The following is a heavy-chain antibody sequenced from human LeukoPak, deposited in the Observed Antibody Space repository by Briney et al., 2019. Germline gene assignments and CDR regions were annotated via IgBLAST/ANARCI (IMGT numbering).Heavy chain of an antibody. CDR1: GYTFTGYY. J-gene: IGHJ4*02. V-gene: IGHV1-2*02. D-gene: IGHD5-12*01. CDR2: INPNSGGT. CDR3: VTGYSGYDWGAFDY. Sequence: ASVKVSCKASGYTFTGYYMHWVRQAPGQGLEWMGWINPNSGGTNYAQKFQGRVTMTRDTSISTAYMELSRLRSDDTAVYYCVTGYSGYDWGAFDYGGQGTLVTVSS.